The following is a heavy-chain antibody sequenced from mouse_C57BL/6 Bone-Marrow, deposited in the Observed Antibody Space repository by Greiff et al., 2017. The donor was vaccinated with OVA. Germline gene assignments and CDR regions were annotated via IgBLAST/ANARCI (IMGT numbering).Heavy chain of an antibody. CDR2: IDPENGDT. Sequence: VQLQQSGAELVRPGASVKLSCTASGFNIKDDYMHWVKQRPEQGLEWIGWIDPENGDTAYASKFQGKATITADTSSNTAYLQLRSLTAEDTAVYYCTTFITTVVATPYYAMDYWGQGTSVTVSS. CDR1: GFNIKDDY. J-gene: IGHJ4*01. CDR3: TTFITTVVATPYYAMDY. V-gene: IGHV14-4*01. D-gene: IGHD1-1*01.